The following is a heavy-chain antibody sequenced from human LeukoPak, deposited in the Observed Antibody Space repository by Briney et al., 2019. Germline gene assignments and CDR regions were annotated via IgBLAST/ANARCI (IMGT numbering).Heavy chain of an antibody. CDR1: GFTVSSNY. D-gene: IGHD5-12*01. CDR2: IYSGSST. J-gene: IGHJ5*02. CDR3: ARGVAPAHFDP. Sequence: QPGGSLILSCAASGFTVSSNYMTWVRQAPGKGLEWVSVIYSGSSTYYTDSVKGRFTISRDNSKNTLYLQMNSLRTEDTAVYYCARGVAPAHFDPWGQGTLVTVYS. V-gene: IGHV3-66*02.